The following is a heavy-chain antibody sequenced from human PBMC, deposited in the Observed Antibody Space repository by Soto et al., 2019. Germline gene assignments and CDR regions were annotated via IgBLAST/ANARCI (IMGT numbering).Heavy chain of an antibody. V-gene: IGHV4-39*01. D-gene: IGHD1-20*01. CDR1: GASISGSYYY. CDR2: VFYTGFT. J-gene: IGHJ4*02. Sequence: SETLSLTCAVSGASISGSYYYWAWLRQSPGKGPEWIGSVFYTGFTSYNPSLESRVSVSVDTSKSQFSLKLSAVTAADTAVYYCATSQKGYNWNYYDHWGQGALVTVSS. CDR3: ATSQKGYNWNYYDH.